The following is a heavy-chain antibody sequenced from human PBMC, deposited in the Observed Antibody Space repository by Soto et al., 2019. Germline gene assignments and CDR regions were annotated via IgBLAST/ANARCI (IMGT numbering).Heavy chain of an antibody. V-gene: IGHV2-5*01. Sequence: QITLKESGPTLVKPTQTLTLTCTFSGFSLSTSGVGVGWIRQPPGKALEWLALIYWNDDKRYSPSLKSRLTITKDTSKNQVVLTMTNMDPVDTATYYCAHSKRIAAAVSNWFDPWGQGTLVTVSS. CDR3: AHSKRIAAAVSNWFDP. CDR1: GFSLSTSGVG. J-gene: IGHJ5*02. D-gene: IGHD6-13*01. CDR2: IYWNDDK.